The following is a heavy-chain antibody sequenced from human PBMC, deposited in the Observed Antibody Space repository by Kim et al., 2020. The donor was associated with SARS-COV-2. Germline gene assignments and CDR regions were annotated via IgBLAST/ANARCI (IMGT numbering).Heavy chain of an antibody. J-gene: IGHJ4*02. V-gene: IGHV3-21*01. CDR2: I. CDR3: ARSRYDTTGDY. D-gene: IGHD3-3*01. Sequence: IYYADSVKGRFTISIDNAKNSLYLQMNSLGAEDTAVYYCARSRYDTTGDYWGQGTLVTVSS.